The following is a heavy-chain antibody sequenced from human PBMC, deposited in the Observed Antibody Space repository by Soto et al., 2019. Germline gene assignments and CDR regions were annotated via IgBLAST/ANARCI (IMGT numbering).Heavy chain of an antibody. D-gene: IGHD2-2*01. Sequence: SVKVSCKASGFTFTSSAVQWVRQARGQRLEWIGWIVVGSGNTNYAQKFQERVTITRDMSTSTAYMELGSLRSEDTAVYYCARMPRSRRSFDYWGQGTLVTVSS. V-gene: IGHV1-58*01. CDR2: IVVGSGNT. CDR1: GFTFTSSA. J-gene: IGHJ4*02. CDR3: ARMPRSRRSFDY.